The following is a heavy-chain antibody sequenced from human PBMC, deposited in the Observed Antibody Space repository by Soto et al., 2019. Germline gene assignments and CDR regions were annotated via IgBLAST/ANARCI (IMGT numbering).Heavy chain of an antibody. CDR1: GFIFDDYV. J-gene: IGHJ4*02. D-gene: IGHD7-27*01. Sequence: PGGSLRLSCAASGFIFDDYVMHWVRQAPGKGLEWVSLVSWDGDYKYYADSVKGRFTISRDNSKNSLHLQMNNLRPEDTALYYCVKATGPPKGFFDSWGQGTLVTVSS. CDR2: VSWDGDYK. CDR3: VKATGPPKGFFDS. V-gene: IGHV3-43D*04.